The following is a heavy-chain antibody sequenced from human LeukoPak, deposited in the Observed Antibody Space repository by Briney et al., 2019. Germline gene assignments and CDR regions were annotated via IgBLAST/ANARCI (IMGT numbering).Heavy chain of an antibody. V-gene: IGHV3-30*18. Sequence: PGGSLRLSCAASGFTFSSYGMHWVRQAPGKGLEWVAVISYDGSNKYYADSVKGRFTISRDNSKNTLYLQMSSLRAEDTAVYYCAKDQVDGSCYEVCNYMDVWGKGTTVTVSS. J-gene: IGHJ6*03. D-gene: IGHD2-15*01. CDR1: GFTFSSYG. CDR2: ISYDGSNK. CDR3: AKDQVDGSCYEVCNYMDV.